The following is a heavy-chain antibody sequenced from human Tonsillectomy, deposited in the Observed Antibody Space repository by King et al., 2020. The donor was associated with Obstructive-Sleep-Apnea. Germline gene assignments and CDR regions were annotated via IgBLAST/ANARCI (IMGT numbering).Heavy chain of an antibody. CDR3: PRKQTNYYGSGSYGRRPGKFINYFDY. J-gene: IGHJ4*02. CDR1: GGSFSGYY. CDR2: INHSGST. D-gene: IGHD3-10*01. Sequence: QVQLQQWGAGLLKPSETLSLTCAVYGGSFSGYYWSWIRQPPGKGLEWIGEINHSGSTNYNPSLKSRVTISVDTPKNQFALMLSSVTAADTAVYYCPRKQTNYYGSGSYGRRPGKFINYFDYWGQGTLVTVSS. V-gene: IGHV4-34*01.